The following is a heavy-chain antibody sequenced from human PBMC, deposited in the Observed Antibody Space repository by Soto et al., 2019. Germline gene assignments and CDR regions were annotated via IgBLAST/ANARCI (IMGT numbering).Heavy chain of an antibody. CDR3: ARGKRFSDWFDP. CDR2: VYSSGGT. Sequence: SETLSLTCTVSGGSMSSYYWTWIRQPAGKGLEWIGRVYSSGGTHYNPSLKSRVTISLDTSKNQFSLRLLSVTDADTAVYYCARGKRFSDWFDPWGQGTLVAVYS. D-gene: IGHD3-3*01. J-gene: IGHJ5*02. V-gene: IGHV4-4*07. CDR1: GGSMSSYY.